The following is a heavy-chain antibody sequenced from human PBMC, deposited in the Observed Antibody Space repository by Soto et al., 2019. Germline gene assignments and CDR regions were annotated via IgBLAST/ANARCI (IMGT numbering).Heavy chain of an antibody. CDR1: GASISSYY. CDR2: IYTSVST. D-gene: IGHD3-10*01. J-gene: IGHJ5*02. Sequence: SETLSLTCTVSGASISSYYWNWIRQPAGKGLEWIGRIYTSVSTNYNPSLKSRLTMSVDTSKNQFSLKLTSVTAADTAVYYCAREGLPGGVYYYGSGSYYNAFDTWGQGTLVTVSS. V-gene: IGHV4-4*07. CDR3: AREGLPGGVYYYGSGSYYNAFDT.